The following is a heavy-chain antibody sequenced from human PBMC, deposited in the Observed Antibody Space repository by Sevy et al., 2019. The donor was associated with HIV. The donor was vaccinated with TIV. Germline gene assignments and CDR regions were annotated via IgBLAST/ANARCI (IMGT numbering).Heavy chain of an antibody. CDR3: ATHAGIAAAGRVFDY. Sequence: GGSLRLSCVASGFTFSDHYMEWVRQAPGKGLEWVGRTRNKADDYTTEYAASVKGRFTISRDDSKNSLYEQMNSLKTEDTAVYYCATHAGIAAAGRVFDYWGQGTLVTVSS. CDR1: GFTFSDHY. D-gene: IGHD6-13*01. V-gene: IGHV3-72*01. CDR2: TRNKADDYTT. J-gene: IGHJ4*02.